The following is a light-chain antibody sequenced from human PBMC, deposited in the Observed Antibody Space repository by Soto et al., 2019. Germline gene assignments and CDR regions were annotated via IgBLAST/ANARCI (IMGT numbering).Light chain of an antibody. V-gene: IGLV2-14*03. CDR2: DVT. CDR1: SSDVGRYNL. Sequence: QSALIQPASVSGSPGHSITISCTGTSSDVGRYNLVSWYQHHPGKAPKVMIYDVTNRPSGVSNRFSGSKSGNTASLTISGLQAEDEADYYCSSRSSISARVFGTGTRSPS. J-gene: IGLJ1*01. CDR3: SSRSSISARV.